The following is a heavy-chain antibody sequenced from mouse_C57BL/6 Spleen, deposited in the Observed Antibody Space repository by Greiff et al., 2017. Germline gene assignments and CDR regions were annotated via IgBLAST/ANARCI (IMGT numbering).Heavy chain of an antibody. CDR3: SRARHYYGSEALFAY. Sequence: QVQLKQSGAELMKPGASVKLSCKATGYTFTGYWIEWVKQRPGHGLEWIGEILPGSGSTNYNEKFKGKATFTADTSSNTAYMQLSSLTTEDSAIYYCSRARHYYGSEALFAYWGQGTLVTVSA. CDR1: GYTFTGYW. V-gene: IGHV1-9*01. CDR2: ILPGSGST. D-gene: IGHD1-1*01. J-gene: IGHJ3*01.